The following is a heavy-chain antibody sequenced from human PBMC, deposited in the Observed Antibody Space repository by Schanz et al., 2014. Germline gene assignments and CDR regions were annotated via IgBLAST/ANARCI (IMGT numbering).Heavy chain of an antibody. J-gene: IGHJ4*02. CDR3: AKDATHIDIVLVPTAIDY. V-gene: IGHV3-11*06. Sequence: QAQLVESGGGLVKPGGSLRLSCAASGFTFRDYYMSWIRQAPGKGLEWVSDISSGSSYANYADSVKGRFTISRDNSKNTLYLHMNTLRSEDTAVYYCAKDATHIDIVLVPTAIDYLGQGTLVTVSS. CDR1: GFTFRDYY. CDR2: ISSGSSYA. D-gene: IGHD2-2*01.